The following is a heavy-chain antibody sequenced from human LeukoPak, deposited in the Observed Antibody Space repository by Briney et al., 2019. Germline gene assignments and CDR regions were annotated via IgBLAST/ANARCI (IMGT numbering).Heavy chain of an antibody. V-gene: IGHV4-59*01. CDR1: GGSISSYY. CDR2: IYYSGST. J-gene: IGHJ4*02. CDR3: ARKTLRDFDY. Sequence: PSETLSLTCTVSGGSISSYYWSWIRQPPGKGLEWIGYIYYSGSTNYNPSLKSRVTISVDTSKNQFSLKLSSVTAADTAVYYCARKTLRDFDYWGQGTLVTVSS.